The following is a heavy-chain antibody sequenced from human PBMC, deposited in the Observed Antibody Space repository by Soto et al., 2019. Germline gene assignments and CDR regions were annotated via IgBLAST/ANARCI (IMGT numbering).Heavy chain of an antibody. Sequence: QVQLQESGPGLVKPSQTLSLTCTVSGGSISSGDYYWSWIRQPPGKGLEWIGYIYYSGSTYYNPSLKSRVTISVDTSKNQFSLKLSSVTAADTAVYYCAREAVPCSSTSCYGSYYYYYGMDVWGQGTTVTVSS. V-gene: IGHV4-30-4*01. J-gene: IGHJ6*02. CDR1: GGSISSGDYY. CDR3: AREAVPCSSTSCYGSYYYYYGMDV. D-gene: IGHD2-2*01. CDR2: IYYSGST.